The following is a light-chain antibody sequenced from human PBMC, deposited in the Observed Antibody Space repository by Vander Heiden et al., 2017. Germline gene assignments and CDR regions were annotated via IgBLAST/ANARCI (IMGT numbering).Light chain of an antibody. V-gene: IGKV1-39*01. Sequence: DIQMTQSPSSLSASLGAGVTITCRTSQSISTHLNWYQQKPGKAPKLLIYGAYNLQSGAPARFSGSGSGTDFTLTISSLQPEDFATYYCQQTYSRRPTFGGGTKVGIK. J-gene: IGKJ4*01. CDR3: QQTYSRRPT. CDR1: QSISTH. CDR2: GAY.